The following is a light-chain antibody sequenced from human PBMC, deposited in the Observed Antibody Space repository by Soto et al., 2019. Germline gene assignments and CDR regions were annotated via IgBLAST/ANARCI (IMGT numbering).Light chain of an antibody. CDR3: QHYDSARWT. CDR2: DAS. CDR1: RSVSSY. V-gene: IGKV3-11*01. J-gene: IGKJ1*01. Sequence: TPFPFPPFWFSREQATHHFRASRSVSSYLAWYQQKPGRAPRLLIHDASNRATGSPDRFSGSGSGTDFTLTISSLEPEDFAVYYCQHYDSARWTFGLGTKVDIK.